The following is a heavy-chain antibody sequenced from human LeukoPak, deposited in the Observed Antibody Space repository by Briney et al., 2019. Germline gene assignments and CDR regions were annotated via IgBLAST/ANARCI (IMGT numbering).Heavy chain of an antibody. D-gene: IGHD1-26*01. V-gene: IGHV1-69*05. Sequence: ASVKVSCKASGGTFSSYAISWVRQAPGQGLEWMGGIIPIFGTANYAQKFQGRVTITTDESTSTAYMELSSLRSEDTAVYYCARVGSHYYYYMDGWGKGTKASVSS. CDR2: IIPIFGTA. J-gene: IGHJ6*03. CDR1: GGTFSSYA. CDR3: ARVGSHYYYYMDG.